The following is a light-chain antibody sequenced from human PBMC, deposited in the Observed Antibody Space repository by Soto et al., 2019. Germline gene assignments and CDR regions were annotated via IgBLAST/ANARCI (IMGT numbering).Light chain of an antibody. Sequence: QSVRTQPPSVSGAPGQRVTISCTGSSSNIGTGYDVHWYQQLPGTAPKLLIYGNSNRPSGVPDRFSGSKSGTSASLAITGLQAEDEADYYCQSFDSSRFYVFGTGTKVTVL. CDR3: QSFDSSRFYV. J-gene: IGLJ1*01. CDR1: SSNIGTGYD. CDR2: GNS. V-gene: IGLV1-40*01.